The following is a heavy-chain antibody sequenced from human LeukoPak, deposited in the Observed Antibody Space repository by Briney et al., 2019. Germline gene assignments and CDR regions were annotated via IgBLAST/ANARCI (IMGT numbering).Heavy chain of an antibody. D-gene: IGHD3-22*01. Sequence: ASVKVSCKASARTFSSYAISWVRQAPGQGLEWMGGIIPIFGTANYAQKFQGRVTITADESTSTAYMELSSLRSEDTAVYYCARDGYYDSSGFSNWFDPWGQGTLVTVSS. CDR1: ARTFSSYA. CDR3: ARDGYYDSSGFSNWFDP. V-gene: IGHV1-69*13. J-gene: IGHJ5*02. CDR2: IIPIFGTA.